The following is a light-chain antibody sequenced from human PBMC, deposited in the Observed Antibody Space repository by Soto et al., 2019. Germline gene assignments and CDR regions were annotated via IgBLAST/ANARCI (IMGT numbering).Light chain of an antibody. CDR2: GAS. J-gene: IGKJ5*01. CDR1: QSVSSSY. CDR3: QQYGSSPIT. Sequence: IVLTQSPGTLSLSPGERATRSCRASQSVSSSYLAWYQQKPGQAPRLLIYGASSRATGIPARFSGSGSGTEFTLTISSLQSEDFAVYYCQQYGSSPITFGQGTRLEIK. V-gene: IGKV3-20*01.